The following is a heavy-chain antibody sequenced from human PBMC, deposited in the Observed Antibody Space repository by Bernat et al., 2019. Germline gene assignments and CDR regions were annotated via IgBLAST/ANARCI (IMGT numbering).Heavy chain of an antibody. J-gene: IGHJ4*02. CDR1: GGSISSGSYY. V-gene: IGHV4-61*02. D-gene: IGHD4-17*01. CDR3: ATTVTTPNGAGNFDY. Sequence: QVQLQESGPGLVKPSQTLSLTCTVSGGSISSGSYYWSWIRQPAGKGLEWIGRLYTSGSTNYNPSLKSRVTISVDTSKNQFSLKLSSVSAADTAVYYCATTVTTPNGAGNFDYWGQGTLVTVSS. CDR2: LYTSGST.